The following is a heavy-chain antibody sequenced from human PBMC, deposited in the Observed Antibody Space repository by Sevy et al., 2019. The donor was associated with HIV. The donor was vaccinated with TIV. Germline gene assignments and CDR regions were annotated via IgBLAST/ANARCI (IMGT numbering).Heavy chain of an antibody. Sequence: SETLSLTCTVSGDSISSHYWSWIRQPPGKGLEWIGYIYYSGNTNYNPSLKSRVTISIDTSNNQFSLKLNSVTAADTAVYYCARSESYATTLDLWGRGTLVTVSS. D-gene: IGHD2-15*01. CDR1: GDSISSHY. V-gene: IGHV4-59*11. J-gene: IGHJ2*01. CDR3: ARSESYATTLDL. CDR2: IYYSGNT.